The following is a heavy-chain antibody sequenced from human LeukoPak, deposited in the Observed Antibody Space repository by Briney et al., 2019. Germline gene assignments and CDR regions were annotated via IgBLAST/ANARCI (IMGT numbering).Heavy chain of an antibody. J-gene: IGHJ4*02. CDR1: GFTFSSYA. CDR2: IWYDGIDK. CDR3: ARGRPSRTYYFDP. V-gene: IGHV3-33*01. Sequence: PGGSLRLSCAASGFTFSSYAIHWVRQAPGKGLEWVAVIWYDGIDKYYEDSVKGRFTISRDNSKNTVYLQMNSLRAEDTAVYYCARGRPSRTYYFDPWGQGTLVTVSS. D-gene: IGHD6-13*01.